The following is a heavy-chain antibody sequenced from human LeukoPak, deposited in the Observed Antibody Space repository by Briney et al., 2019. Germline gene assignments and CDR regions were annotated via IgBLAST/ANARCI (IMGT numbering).Heavy chain of an antibody. Sequence: SVKVSCKASGGTFSSYAISWVRQAPGQGLEWMGGITPIFGTANYAQKFQGRVTITTDESTSTAYMELSSLRSEDTAVYYCARAPATAETYYYYYMDVWGKGTTVTVSS. CDR3: ARAPATAETYYYYYMDV. J-gene: IGHJ6*03. D-gene: IGHD2-21*02. CDR1: GGTFSSYA. CDR2: ITPIFGTA. V-gene: IGHV1-69*05.